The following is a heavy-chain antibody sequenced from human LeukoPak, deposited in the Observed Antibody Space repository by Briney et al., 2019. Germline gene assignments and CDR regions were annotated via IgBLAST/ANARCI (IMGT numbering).Heavy chain of an antibody. CDR2: ISPSSGKI. D-gene: IGHD6-19*01. Sequence: GGSLTLSCAASGFTFSTYSMNWVRQAPGKGLEWVSYISPSSGKIHYADSVRGRFTISRDNAKNSLYLQVNSLRDEDTAVYFCARAAYSSGPDYWGEGTLVTVSS. V-gene: IGHV3-48*02. CDR1: GFTFSTYS. J-gene: IGHJ4*02. CDR3: ARAAYSSGPDY.